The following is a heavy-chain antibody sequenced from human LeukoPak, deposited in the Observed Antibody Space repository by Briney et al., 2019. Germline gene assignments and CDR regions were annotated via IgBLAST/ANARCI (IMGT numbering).Heavy chain of an antibody. Sequence: AASVKVSCKASGYTFTGYYMHWVRQAPGQGLEWMGWINPNSGGTNYAQKFQGRVTMTRDTSISTAYMELSRLRSDDTAVYYCARDAGAYDTKWFDPWGQGTLVTVSS. CDR3: ARDAGAYDTKWFDP. V-gene: IGHV1-2*02. CDR2: INPNSGGT. D-gene: IGHD3-22*01. CDR1: GYTFTGYY. J-gene: IGHJ5*02.